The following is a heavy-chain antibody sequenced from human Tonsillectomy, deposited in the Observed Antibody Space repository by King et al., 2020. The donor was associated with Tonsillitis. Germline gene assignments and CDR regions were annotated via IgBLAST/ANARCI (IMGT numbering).Heavy chain of an antibody. CDR3: ARGGATTPFDF. D-gene: IGHD1-26*01. J-gene: IGHJ4*02. Sequence: VQLVESGGGFIQPGGSLRLSCAASGFTVSNNYMSWVRQAPGKGLEWVSFIYNDGSTYYAGSVKGRFTISRDNSKNTLYLQMNTLSAEDTAVYYCARGGATTPFDFWGQGTLVTVSS. CDR2: IYNDGST. V-gene: IGHV3-53*01. CDR1: GFTVSNNY.